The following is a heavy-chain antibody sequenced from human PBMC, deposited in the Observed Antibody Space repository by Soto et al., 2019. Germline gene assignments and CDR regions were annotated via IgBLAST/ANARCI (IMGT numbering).Heavy chain of an antibody. CDR1: GFTFSIYA. CDR2: ISSNGGST. J-gene: IGHJ6*02. CDR3: ARNLYSSYGMDV. V-gene: IGHV3-64*01. Sequence: GGSLRLSCAASGFTFSIYAMHWVRQAPGKGLEYVSAISSNGGSTYYANSVKGRFTISRDNSRNTLYLQMGSLRAEDMAVYYCARNLYSSYGMDVWGQGTTVTVSS. D-gene: IGHD6-19*01.